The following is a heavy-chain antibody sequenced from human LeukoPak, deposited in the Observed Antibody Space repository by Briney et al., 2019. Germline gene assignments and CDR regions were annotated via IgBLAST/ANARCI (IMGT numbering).Heavy chain of an antibody. D-gene: IGHD6-19*01. J-gene: IGHJ4*02. Sequence: GGSLRLSCAASGFTFSSYAMSWVRQAPGKGLEWVSAISGSGGSTYYADSVKGRFTISRDNSKNTLYLQMNSLRAEDTAVYYCAKLVAQWLVIDGFYFDYWGQGTLVTVSS. CDR1: GFTFSSYA. V-gene: IGHV3-23*01. CDR3: AKLVAQWLVIDGFYFDY. CDR2: ISGSGGST.